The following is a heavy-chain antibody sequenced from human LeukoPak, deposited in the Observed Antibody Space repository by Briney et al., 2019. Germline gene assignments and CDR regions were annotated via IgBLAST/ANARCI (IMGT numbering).Heavy chain of an antibody. V-gene: IGHV3-30*04. D-gene: IGHD2-21*01. CDR3: ARERLGEPREYYFDY. J-gene: IGHJ4*02. CDR2: ISYDGSNK. CDR1: GFTFSSYA. Sequence: PGGSPRLSCAASGFTFSSYAMHWVRQAPGKGLEWVAVISYDGSNKYYADSVKGRFTISRDNSKNTLYLQMNSLRAEDTAVYYCARERLGEPREYYFDYWGQGTLVTVSS.